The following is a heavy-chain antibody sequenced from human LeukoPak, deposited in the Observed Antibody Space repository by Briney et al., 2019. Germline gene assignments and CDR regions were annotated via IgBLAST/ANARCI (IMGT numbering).Heavy chain of an antibody. Sequence: GGSLRLSCVASGFTFSRYDMHWVRQAPGKGLEWLAFVRFDGRETFYADSVNGRFTISRDNAKNSLYLQMNSLRAEDTAVYYCARSSDSSSLQYFQHWGQGTLVTVSS. CDR1: GFTFSRYD. D-gene: IGHD6-6*01. CDR2: VRFDGRET. J-gene: IGHJ1*01. CDR3: ARSSDSSSLQYFQH. V-gene: IGHV3-30*02.